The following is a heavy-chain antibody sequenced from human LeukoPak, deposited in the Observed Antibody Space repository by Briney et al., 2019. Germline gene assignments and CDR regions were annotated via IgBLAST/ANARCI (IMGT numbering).Heavy chain of an antibody. CDR2: ISGSGDKT. V-gene: IGHV3-23*01. D-gene: IGHD2-15*01. CDR3: AKDTTAWWYHRAYMNV. J-gene: IGHJ6*03. CDR1: GFSLSTYA. Sequence: GSLRLSCAASGFSLSTYALSWVRQAPGGGLEWVAAISGSGDKTYHADSVKGRVTISKDNSENRLSLQMDSLRAEDTAVYFCAKDTTAWWYHRAYMNVWGKGTTVTVSS.